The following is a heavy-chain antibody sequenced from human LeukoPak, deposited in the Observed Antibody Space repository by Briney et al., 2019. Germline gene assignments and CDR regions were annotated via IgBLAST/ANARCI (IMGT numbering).Heavy chain of an antibody. D-gene: IGHD6-13*01. V-gene: IGHV3-11*04. CDR1: GFTFSDYY. CDR2: ISSSGSTI. Sequence: PGGSLRLSCAASGFTFSDYYMSWIRQAPGKGLEWVSYISSSGSTIYYADSVKGRFTISRDNAKNSLYLQMNSLRAEDTAVYYCATEGMKGNYYYYYMHVWGKGTTVTVSS. CDR3: ATEGMKGNYYYYYMHV. J-gene: IGHJ6*03.